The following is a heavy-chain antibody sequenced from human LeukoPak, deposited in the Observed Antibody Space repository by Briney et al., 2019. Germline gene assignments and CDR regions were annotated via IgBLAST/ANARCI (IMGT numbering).Heavy chain of an antibody. Sequence: SETLSLTCTVSGGSISTYYWSWIRQPAGKGLEWIGRIYTTGSTNYSPSLKSRVTMSVDTSKNQFSLKLRSVTAADTAAYYCAGGGSQTGQDYWGQGTLVTVSS. CDR3: AGGGSQTGQDY. CDR1: GGSISTYY. CDR2: IYTTGST. J-gene: IGHJ4*02. D-gene: IGHD2-15*01. V-gene: IGHV4-4*07.